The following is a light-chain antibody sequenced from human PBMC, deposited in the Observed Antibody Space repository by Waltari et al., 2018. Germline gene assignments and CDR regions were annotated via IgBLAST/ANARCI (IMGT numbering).Light chain of an antibody. J-gene: IGKJ5*01. CDR2: WAS. CDR1: QSVLYSSNNKNY. V-gene: IGKV4-1*01. CDR3: QQYYSTPPT. Sequence: DIVMTQSSDSLAVSLGERATINCTPSQSVLYSSNNKNYLAWYQQKPGQPPKLLIYWASTRESGVPDRFSGSGSGTDFTLTISSLQAEDVAVYYCQQYYSTPPTFGQGTRLEIK.